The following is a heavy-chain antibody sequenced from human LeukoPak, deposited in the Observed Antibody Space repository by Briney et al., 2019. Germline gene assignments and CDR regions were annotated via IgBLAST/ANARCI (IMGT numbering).Heavy chain of an antibody. D-gene: IGHD5-12*01. CDR1: AFTFSSYW. CDR3: IRTLIVATSPYMDV. J-gene: IGHJ6*03. CDR2: VNSDGTGT. Sequence: SLRLSCAASAFTFSSYWMHWVRQAPGEWLVWVSRVNSDGTGTTYADSVEGRFTISRDNAKNTVYLQMNSLRAEDTAIYYCIRTLIVATSPYMDVWGKGTTVTVSS. V-gene: IGHV3-74*01.